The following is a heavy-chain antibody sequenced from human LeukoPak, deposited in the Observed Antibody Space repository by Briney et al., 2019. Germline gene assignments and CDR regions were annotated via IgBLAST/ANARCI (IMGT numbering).Heavy chain of an antibody. D-gene: IGHD3-22*01. V-gene: IGHV3-23*01. J-gene: IGHJ3*02. CDR2: ISGSGGST. Sequence: PGGTLRLSCAASGFTFSSFGMSWVRQAPGKGLEWVSAISGSGGSTYYADSVKGRFTISRDNSKNTLYLQMNSLRAEDTAVYYCAKDRVVVVITTGAFDIWGQGTMVTVSS. CDR3: AKDRVVVVITTGAFDI. CDR1: GFTFSSFG.